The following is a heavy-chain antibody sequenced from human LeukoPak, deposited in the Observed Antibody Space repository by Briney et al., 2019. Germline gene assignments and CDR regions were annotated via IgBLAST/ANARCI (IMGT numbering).Heavy chain of an antibody. CDR2: VSGRDTST. J-gene: IGHJ4*02. CDR3: AKWGGYDVLTGYYDSDY. Sequence: PGGSLRLSCAASGFTFSNYAMSWVRQAPGKGLEWVSAVSGRDTSTYYTDSVKGRFTISRDNSKNTLYLQMNSLSAEDTAIYYCAKWGGYDVLTGYYDSDYWGQGTLVTVFS. V-gene: IGHV3-23*01. D-gene: IGHD3-9*01. CDR1: GFTFSNYA.